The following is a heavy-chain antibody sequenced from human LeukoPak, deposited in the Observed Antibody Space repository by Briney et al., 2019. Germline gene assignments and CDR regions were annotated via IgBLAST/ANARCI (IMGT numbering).Heavy chain of an antibody. J-gene: IGHJ5*02. V-gene: IGHV4-34*01. Sequence: SETLSLTCAVYGGSFSGYYWSWIRQPPGKGLEWIGEINHSGSTNYNPSLKSRFTISVYTSKNQFSLKLSSVTAADTAVYYCAGGRRQWELLKRTWFDPWGQGTLVTVSS. CDR2: INHSGST. CDR1: GGSFSGYY. D-gene: IGHD1-26*01. CDR3: AGGRRQWELLKRTWFDP.